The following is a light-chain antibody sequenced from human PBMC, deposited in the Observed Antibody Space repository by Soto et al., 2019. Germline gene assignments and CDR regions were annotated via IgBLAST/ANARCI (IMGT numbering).Light chain of an antibody. V-gene: IGKV1-5*01. CDR2: DAY. Sequence: DIQMTQSPSILSASVGDRVTITCRASQSIRSWLAWYQQKPGKAPKLLIYDAYNLESGVPSRFSGRRAGTEFTLTIAGLQPEDFATYYCQQYESYSPLTFGGGTKVDIK. CDR1: QSIRSW. CDR3: QQYESYSPLT. J-gene: IGKJ4*01.